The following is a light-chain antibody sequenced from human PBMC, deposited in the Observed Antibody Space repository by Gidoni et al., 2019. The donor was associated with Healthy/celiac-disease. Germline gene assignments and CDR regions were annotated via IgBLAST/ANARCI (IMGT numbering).Light chain of an antibody. CDR3: AAWDDSLSGRVV. CDR2: RNN. CDR1: SSNIGSRD. J-gene: IGLJ2*01. Sequence: QSVLTQPPSASGTPGQRVTISCSGSSSNIGSRDVYWYRQLPGTAPKLLIYRNNQRPSGVPDLFSGSNAGTSASLAIIGLRSEDEADYYCAAWDDSLSGRVVFGGGTKLTVL. V-gene: IGLV1-47*01.